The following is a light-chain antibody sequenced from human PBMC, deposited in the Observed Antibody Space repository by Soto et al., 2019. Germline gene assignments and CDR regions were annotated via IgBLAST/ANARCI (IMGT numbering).Light chain of an antibody. CDR1: KLADKY. J-gene: IGLJ3*02. CDR2: QNS. Sequence: SYELTQPPSVSVSPGQTASITCSGDKLADKYVCWYQQKSGQSPVLVIYQNSWRPSGIPERFSGSISGNTATLTISGTQAMDEADYYCQAWGMRVFGGGTQLTVL. V-gene: IGLV3-1*01. CDR3: QAWGMRV.